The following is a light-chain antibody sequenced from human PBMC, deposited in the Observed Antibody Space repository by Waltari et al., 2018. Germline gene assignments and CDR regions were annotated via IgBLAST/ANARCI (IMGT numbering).Light chain of an antibody. Sequence: EIVLTQSPATLSLSPGEGATLSCRASQNINTFLAWYQQKPGQAPRLLIYDASNRATGVPVRFSGGGSGTDFTLTISSLEPEDFAVYYCQQRAVWPPNFGGGTKVEIK. J-gene: IGKJ4*01. CDR2: DAS. V-gene: IGKV3-11*01. CDR1: QNINTF. CDR3: QQRAVWPPN.